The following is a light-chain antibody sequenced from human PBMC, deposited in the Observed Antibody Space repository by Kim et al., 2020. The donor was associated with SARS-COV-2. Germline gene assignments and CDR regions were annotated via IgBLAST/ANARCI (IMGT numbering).Light chain of an antibody. Sequence: VAWGQTGRITCQGDSRKSYYATWYQQKPGQAPMRVIYGKNNRPSEIPDRFSGSSSGNTASLTITGAQAEDEADYYCNSRDSNNNVIVGGGTQLTVL. CDR2: GKN. J-gene: IGLJ2*01. CDR3: NSRDSNNNVI. CDR1: SRKSYY. V-gene: IGLV3-19*01.